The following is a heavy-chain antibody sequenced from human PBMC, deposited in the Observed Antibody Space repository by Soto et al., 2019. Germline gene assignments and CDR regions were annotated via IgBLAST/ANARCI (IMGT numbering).Heavy chain of an antibody. J-gene: IGHJ5*02. CDR3: ARGERVYCSGGSCYSLSWFDP. CDR1: GYTFTSYD. V-gene: IGHV1-46*01. CDR2: INPSCGST. D-gene: IGHD2-15*01. Sequence: ASVKVSCKASGYTFTSYDIHWVRQAPGQGLEWMGIINPSCGSTSYAQKFQGRVTMTRDTSTSTVYMELSSLRSEDTAVYYCARGERVYCSGGSCYSLSWFDPWGQGTLVTVSS.